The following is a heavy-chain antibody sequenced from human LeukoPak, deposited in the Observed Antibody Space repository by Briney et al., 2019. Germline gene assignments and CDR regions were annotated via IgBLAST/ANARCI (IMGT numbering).Heavy chain of an antibody. CDR2: ISAYNGNT. D-gene: IGHD6-19*01. CDR3: ARDPHSSGWYWTQQSYFDY. J-gene: IGHJ4*02. CDR1: GYTFTSYG. Sequence: GASVKVSCKASGYTFTSYGISWVRQAPGQGLEWMGWISAYNGNTNYAQKLQGRVTMTTDTSTSTAYMELRSLRSDDTAVYYCARDPHSSGWYWTQQSYFDYWGQGTLVTVSS. V-gene: IGHV1-18*01.